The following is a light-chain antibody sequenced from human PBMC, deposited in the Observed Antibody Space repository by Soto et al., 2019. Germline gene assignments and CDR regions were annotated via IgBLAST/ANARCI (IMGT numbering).Light chain of an antibody. Sequence: EIVLTQSPATLSLSPGERATLSCGASESVTSNYLAWYQQKRGLAPRLLIYDASSRATGIPDRFSGSGSGTDFTLTISRLEPEDFALYYCHQYGSSPITFAQGTRLEIK. CDR1: ESVTSNY. CDR3: HQYGSSPIT. J-gene: IGKJ5*01. V-gene: IGKV3D-20*01. CDR2: DAS.